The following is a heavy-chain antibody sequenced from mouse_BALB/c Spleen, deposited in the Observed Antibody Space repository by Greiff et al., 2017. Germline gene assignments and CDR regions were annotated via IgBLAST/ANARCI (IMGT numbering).Heavy chain of an antibody. CDR1: GFTFSSFG. V-gene: IGHV5-17*02. CDR2: ISSGSSTI. CDR3: ARGRALGVWDY. J-gene: IGHJ4*01. Sequence: EVKLVESGGGLVQPGGSRKLSCAASGFTFSSFGMHWVRQAPEKGLEWVAYISSGSSTIYYADTVKGRFTISRDNPKNTLFLQMTSLRSEDTAMYYCARGRALGVWDYWGQGTSVTVSS. D-gene: IGHD2-10*02.